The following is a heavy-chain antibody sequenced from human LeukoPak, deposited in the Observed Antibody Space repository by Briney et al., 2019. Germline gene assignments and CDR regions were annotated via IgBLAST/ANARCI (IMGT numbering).Heavy chain of an antibody. V-gene: IGHV1-69*04. D-gene: IGHD2-2*01. J-gene: IGHJ5*02. CDR2: IIPILGIA. CDR3: AGAHSIVVVPAAANWFDP. Sequence: SVKVSCKACGGTFSSYAISWVRQAPGQGLEWMGRIIPILGIANYAQKFQGRVAITADKSTSTAYMELSSLRSEDTAVYYCAGAHSIVVVPAAANWFDPWGQGTLVTVSS. CDR1: GGTFSSYA.